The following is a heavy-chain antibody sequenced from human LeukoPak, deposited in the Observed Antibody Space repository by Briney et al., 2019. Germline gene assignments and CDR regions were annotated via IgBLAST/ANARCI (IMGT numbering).Heavy chain of an antibody. D-gene: IGHD4-17*01. CDR1: GFTFSSYG. J-gene: IGHJ3*02. Sequence: GGSLRLSCAASGFTFSSYGMHWVRQAPGKGLEWVASIKQDGSETRYVDSVKGRFIIFRDNTESSLYLQMNSLRAEDTAVYYCARYGLGDTFDIWGQGTVVTVSS. CDR3: ARYGLGDTFDI. CDR2: IKQDGSET. V-gene: IGHV3-7*01.